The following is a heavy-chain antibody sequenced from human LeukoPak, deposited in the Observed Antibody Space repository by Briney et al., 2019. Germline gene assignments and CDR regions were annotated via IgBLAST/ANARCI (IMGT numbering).Heavy chain of an antibody. V-gene: IGHV1-69*13. CDR2: IIPIFGTA. CDR1: GGTFSSYA. Sequence: SVKVSCKASGGTFSSYAISWVRQAPGQGLEWVGGIIPIFGTANYAQKFQGRVTITADESTSTAYMELSSLRAEDTAVYYCARDQRGIAAAGTGASDIWGQGTMVTVSS. D-gene: IGHD6-13*01. CDR3: ARDQRGIAAAGTGASDI. J-gene: IGHJ3*02.